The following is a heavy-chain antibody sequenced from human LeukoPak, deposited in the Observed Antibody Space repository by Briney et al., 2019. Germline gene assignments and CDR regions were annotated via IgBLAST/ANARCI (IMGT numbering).Heavy chain of an antibody. D-gene: IGHD6-6*01. CDR3: ARGRIAARRSTIQFDY. CDR1: GGSIRSSYYY. Sequence: SETLSLTCTVSGGSIRSSYYYWGWIRQPPGKGLEWIGSIYDSGSTYYNPSLKSRVTISVDTSKNQFSLKLSSVTAADTAVYYCARGRIAARRSTIQFDYWGQGTLVTVSS. V-gene: IGHV4-39*07. J-gene: IGHJ4*02. CDR2: IYDSGST.